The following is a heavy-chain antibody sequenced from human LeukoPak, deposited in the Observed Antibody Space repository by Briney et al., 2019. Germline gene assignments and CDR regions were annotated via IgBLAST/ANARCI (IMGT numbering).Heavy chain of an antibody. V-gene: IGHV3-21*01. CDR3: ADSEFDIPASFDL. CDR2: ISRGGNAK. Sequence: GGSLKLSCAASTFVFSSSIMNWVRQSPGKGLEWVSSISRGGNAKHYANSVKGRFTISRDNAKNSLYLQMDSLRVEDTAVFCAADSEFDIPASFDLWGQGTLVTVSS. J-gene: IGHJ4*02. CDR1: TFVFSSSI. D-gene: IGHD2-21*01.